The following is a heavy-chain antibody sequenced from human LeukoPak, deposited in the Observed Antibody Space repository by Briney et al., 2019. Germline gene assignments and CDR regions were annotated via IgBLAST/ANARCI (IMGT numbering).Heavy chain of an antibody. CDR2: ISSDGGNK. CDR3: AKSISSSTSCHDF. D-gene: IGHD2-2*01. CDR1: GFTFSSYG. Sequence: RGSLRLSCVASGFTFSSYGMHWVRPAPGKGLEWVAVISSDGGNKYYADSVKGRFTISRDNSKNTLSLQMNSLRAEDTAVYYCAKSISSSTSCHDFWGQGTLVTVSS. V-gene: IGHV3-30*18. J-gene: IGHJ4*02.